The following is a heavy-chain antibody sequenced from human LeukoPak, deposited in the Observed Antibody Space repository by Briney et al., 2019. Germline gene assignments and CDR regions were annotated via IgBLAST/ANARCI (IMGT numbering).Heavy chain of an antibody. J-gene: IGHJ4*02. D-gene: IGHD3-10*01. CDR3: AKDGAMVRGVALDY. CDR1: GFTFSSYG. Sequence: QPGMSLRLSCAASGFTFSSYGMHWVRQAPGKGLEWVAVISYDGSNKYYADSVKGRFTISRDNSKNTLYLQMNSLRAEDTAVYYCAKDGAMVRGVALDYWGQGTLVTVSS. CDR2: ISYDGSNK. V-gene: IGHV3-30*18.